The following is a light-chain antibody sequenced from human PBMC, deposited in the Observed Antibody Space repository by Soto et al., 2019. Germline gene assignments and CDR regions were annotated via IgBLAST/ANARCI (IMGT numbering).Light chain of an antibody. J-gene: IGKJ4*01. CDR1: QSISNW. V-gene: IGKV1-5*03. CDR2: KAS. Sequence: IQMTQSPSTLSASVGDRVTITCRASQSISNWLAWYQQKPGKAPKLLIYKASSLDSGVPSRFSGGGSGTEFTLTISSLQPDDFATYYCQQYDSYPLTFGGGTKVDIK. CDR3: QQYDSYPLT.